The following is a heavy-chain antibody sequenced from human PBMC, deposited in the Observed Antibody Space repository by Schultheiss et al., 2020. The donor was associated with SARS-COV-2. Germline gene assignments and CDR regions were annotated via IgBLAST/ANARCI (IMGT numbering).Heavy chain of an antibody. V-gene: IGHV4-59*08. CDR3: ARLQYDFWSAPYAFDI. CDR1: GGSISSYY. Sequence: SETLSLTCTVSGGSISSYYWSWIRQPAGKGLEWIGYIYYSGSTNYNPSLKSRVTISVDTSKNQISLKLSSVTAADTAVYYCARLQYDFWSAPYAFDIWGQGTMVTVSS. J-gene: IGHJ3*02. D-gene: IGHD3-3*01. CDR2: IYYSGST.